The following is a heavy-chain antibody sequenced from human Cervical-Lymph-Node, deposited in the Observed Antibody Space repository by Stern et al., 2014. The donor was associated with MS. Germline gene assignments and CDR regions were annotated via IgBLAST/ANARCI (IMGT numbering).Heavy chain of an antibody. J-gene: IGHJ4*02. V-gene: IGHV2-5*02. CDR3: ARTDYSLLSGYSHFDY. CDR2: IYWDDDT. Sequence: QVTLKESGPTLVKPTQTLTLTCTFSGFSFTSSRMGVGWIRQPPGKALEWLAIIYWDDDTRDSPSLNTRLTITKANSKSQVVLRLTNMAPEDTGTYYCARTDYSLLSGYSHFDYCGQGAPVTVSS. D-gene: IGHD3-3*01. CDR1: GFSFTSSRMG.